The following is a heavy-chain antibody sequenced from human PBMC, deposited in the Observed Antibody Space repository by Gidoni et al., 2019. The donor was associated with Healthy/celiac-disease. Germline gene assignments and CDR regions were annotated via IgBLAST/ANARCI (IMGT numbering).Heavy chain of an antibody. V-gene: IGHV1-2*02. CDR2: INPNSGGT. CDR1: GSTFTGYY. CDR3: ARDTLDYYDSMGPYYFDY. D-gene: IGHD3-22*01. Sequence: QVQLVQSGAEVKKPGASVKVYCKASGSTFTGYYMHWVRQAPGQGLEWMGWINPNSGGTNYAQKFQGRVTMTRDTSISTAYMELSRLRSDDTSVYYCARDTLDYYDSMGPYYFDYWGQGTLVTVSS. J-gene: IGHJ4*02.